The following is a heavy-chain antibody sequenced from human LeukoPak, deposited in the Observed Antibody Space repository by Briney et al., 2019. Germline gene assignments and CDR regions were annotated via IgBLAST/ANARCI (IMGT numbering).Heavy chain of an antibody. CDR3: ARDSSDYDFWSGYWRPVGIDY. CDR2: ISSTGST. CDR1: GGSISSGGHY. J-gene: IGHJ4*02. Sequence: SETLSLTCTVSGGSISSGGHYWSWIRQPAGKGLEYLGRISSTGSTNYNPSLKSRVTISVDTSKNQFSLKLSSVTAADTAVYYCARDSSDYDFWSGYWRPVGIDYWGQGTLVTVSS. V-gene: IGHV4-61*02. D-gene: IGHD3-3*01.